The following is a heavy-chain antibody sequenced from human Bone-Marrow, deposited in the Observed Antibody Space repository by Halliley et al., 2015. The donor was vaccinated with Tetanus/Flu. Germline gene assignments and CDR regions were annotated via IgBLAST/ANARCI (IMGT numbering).Heavy chain of an antibody. CDR2: IWHDGSKK. Sequence: SLRLSCAASGLTFSNYGMHWVRQAPGKGLEWVAVIWHDGSKKYYADPVRGRFTISRDNSKNTLFLQMNSLRGEDTALYYCASDGQLGYFDDWGQGTLVTVSS. V-gene: IGHV3-33*01. CDR3: ASDGQLGYFDD. D-gene: IGHD6-13*01. J-gene: IGHJ4*02. CDR1: GLTFSNYG.